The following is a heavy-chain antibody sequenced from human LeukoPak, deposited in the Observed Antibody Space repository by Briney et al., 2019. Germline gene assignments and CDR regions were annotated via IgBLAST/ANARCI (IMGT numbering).Heavy chain of an antibody. CDR1: GGSFSGYY. Sequence: SETLSLTCAVYGGSFSGYYGSWIRQPPGKGLEWIGEINHSGSTNYNPSLKSRVTISVDTSKNQFSLKLSSVTAADTAVSYCARDIFHYYGSGSYRNWFDPWGQGTLVTVSS. J-gene: IGHJ5*02. CDR2: INHSGST. V-gene: IGHV4-34*01. D-gene: IGHD3-10*01. CDR3: ARDIFHYYGSGSYRNWFDP.